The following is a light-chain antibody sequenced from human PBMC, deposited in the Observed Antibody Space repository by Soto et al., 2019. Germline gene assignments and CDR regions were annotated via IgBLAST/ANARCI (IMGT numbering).Light chain of an antibody. J-gene: IGLJ2*01. Sequence: QSVLTQPPSVSGAPGQRVTISCTGSSSNIGAGFDVHWYQQLPGTGPKLLIYDNNSRPSGVPDRFSGSKSGTSASLAITGLQAEDEADYYCQSYDNSLSGLMLFGGGTKLTVL. V-gene: IGLV1-40*01. CDR1: SSNIGAGFD. CDR3: QSYDNSLSGLML. CDR2: DNN.